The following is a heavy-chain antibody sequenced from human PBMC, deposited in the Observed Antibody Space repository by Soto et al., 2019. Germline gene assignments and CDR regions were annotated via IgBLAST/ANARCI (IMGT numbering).Heavy chain of an antibody. CDR3: ARELNGDYVFVYYYGMDV. CDR1: GFTFSSYG. D-gene: IGHD4-17*01. J-gene: IGHJ6*02. Sequence: QVQLVESGGGVVQPGRSLRLSCAASGFTFSSYGMHWVRQAPGKGLEWVAVIWYDGSNKYYADSVKGRFTISRDNSKNTLYLQMNSLRAEDTAVYYCARELNGDYVFVYYYGMDVWGQGTTVTVSS. CDR2: IWYDGSNK. V-gene: IGHV3-33*01.